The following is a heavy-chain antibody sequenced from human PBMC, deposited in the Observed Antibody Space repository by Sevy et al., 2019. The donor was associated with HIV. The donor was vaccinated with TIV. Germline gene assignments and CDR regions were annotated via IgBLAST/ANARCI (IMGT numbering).Heavy chain of an antibody. D-gene: IGHD3-10*01. CDR2: IFSGGGT. CDR3: AREGDLRYFDF. CDR1: GFTVSSNY. V-gene: IGHV3-53*01. J-gene: IGHJ2*01. Sequence: GGSLRLSCAASGFTVSSNYMSWVRQAPGKGLEWVSIIFSGGGTYYADSVQGRFTISRDNSKNMVYLQMNSLRAEDTAVFYCAREGDLRYFDFWGRGTLVTVSS.